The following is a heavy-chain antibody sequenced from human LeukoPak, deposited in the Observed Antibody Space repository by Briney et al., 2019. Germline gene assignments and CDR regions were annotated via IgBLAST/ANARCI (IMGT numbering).Heavy chain of an antibody. D-gene: IGHD3-16*01. CDR3: AKNRNTYAYMSIRYYFDY. CDR1: GFTFNSYG. J-gene: IGHJ4*02. V-gene: IGHV3-30*18. CDR2: ISYDGSNE. Sequence: PGRSLSVSSAASGFTFNSYGMHWVRQAPGKGLEWVAVISYDGSNEYFADSVKGRFTISRDNSKNTLFLQMNSLRAEDTAMYYCAKNRNTYAYMSIRYYFDYWGQGTLVTVSS.